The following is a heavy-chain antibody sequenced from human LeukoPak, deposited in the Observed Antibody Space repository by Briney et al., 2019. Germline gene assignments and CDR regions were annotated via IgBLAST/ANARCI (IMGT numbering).Heavy chain of an antibody. CDR1: GFTFTSYA. CDR3: AKGVSGHYDILTGNDY. CDR2: VSGNGGRT. J-gene: IGHJ4*02. Sequence: GGSLRLSCAASGFTFTSYAMNWVRQAPGKGLEWVSGVSGNGGRTDYADSVKGRFTISRDNSKNSLFLQMNSRRAEDTAIYYCAKGVSGHYDILTGNDYWGQGTLVTVSS. V-gene: IGHV3-23*01. D-gene: IGHD3-9*01.